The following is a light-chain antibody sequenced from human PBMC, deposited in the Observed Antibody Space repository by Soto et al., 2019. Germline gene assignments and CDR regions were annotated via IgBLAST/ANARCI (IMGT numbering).Light chain of an antibody. CDR2: EVS. V-gene: IGLV2-14*01. J-gene: IGLJ2*01. CDR1: SSDVGGYKY. CDR3: SSYTSSSTVV. Sequence: QSALTQPASVSGSPGQSITISCTGTSSDVGGYKYVSWYQQHPGKAPKLMIYEVSNRPSGVSNRFSGSKSSNTASLTISGLQAEDEADYYCSSYTSSSTVVFGGGTKLTVL.